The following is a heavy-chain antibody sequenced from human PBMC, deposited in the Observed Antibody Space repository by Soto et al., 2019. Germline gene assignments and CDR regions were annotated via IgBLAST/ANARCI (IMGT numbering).Heavy chain of an antibody. Sequence: QVQLQESGPGLVKPSETLSLTCTVSGGSISSYYWSWIRQPPGKGLEWIGYIYYSGSTNYNPSLKSRVTISVDXSXNXXSLKLSSVTAADTAVYYCAREGYSSSWYAGGAFDIWGQGTMVTVSS. CDR2: IYYSGST. J-gene: IGHJ3*02. D-gene: IGHD6-13*01. V-gene: IGHV4-59*01. CDR1: GGSISSYY. CDR3: AREGYSSSWYAGGAFDI.